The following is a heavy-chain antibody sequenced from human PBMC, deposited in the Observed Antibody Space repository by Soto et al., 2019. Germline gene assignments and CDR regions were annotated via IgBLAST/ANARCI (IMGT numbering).Heavy chain of an antibody. CDR1: GFTFSSYS. CDR2: ISSSSSYI. Sequence: EVQLVESGGGLVKPGGSLRLSCAASGFTFSSYSMNWVRQAPGKGLEWVSSISSSSSYIYYADSVKGRFTISRDNAKNSRYLQRNSLRAEDTAVYYWARDQPGYSYGYGLGYWGQGTLVTVSS. CDR3: ARDQPGYSYGYGLGY. V-gene: IGHV3-21*01. J-gene: IGHJ4*02. D-gene: IGHD5-18*01.